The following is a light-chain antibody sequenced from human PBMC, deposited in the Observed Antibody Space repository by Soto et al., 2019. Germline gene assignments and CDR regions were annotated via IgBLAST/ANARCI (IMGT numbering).Light chain of an antibody. J-gene: IGLJ1*01. CDR1: SXDIGVYNY. Sequence: QSVLTQPASVSGSPGQSITFSCTGTSXDIGVYNYVSWYQQHPGKAPKLMIYEVNNRPSGVSNRFSGSKSGNTASLTISGLQAEDEADYYCSSYTTSNTYVFGGGTKVTVL. V-gene: IGLV2-14*01. CDR2: EVN. CDR3: SSYTTSNTYV.